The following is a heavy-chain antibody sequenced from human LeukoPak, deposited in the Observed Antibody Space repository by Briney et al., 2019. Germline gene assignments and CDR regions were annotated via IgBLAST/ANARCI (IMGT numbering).Heavy chain of an antibody. CDR2: INHSGST. D-gene: IGHD6-13*01. CDR3: ARVGGIAENWFDP. J-gene: IGHJ5*02. CDR1: GGSISSYY. V-gene: IGHV4-34*01. Sequence: SETLSLTCTVSGGSISSYYWSWIRQPPGKGLEWIGEINHSGSTNYNPSLKSRVTISVDTSKNQFSLKLSSVTAADMAVYYCARVGGIAENWFDPWGQGTLVTVSS.